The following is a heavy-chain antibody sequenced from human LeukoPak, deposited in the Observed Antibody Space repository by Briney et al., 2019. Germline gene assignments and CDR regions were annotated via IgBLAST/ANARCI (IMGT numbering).Heavy chain of an antibody. J-gene: IGHJ6*02. D-gene: IGHD3-3*01. V-gene: IGHV4-59*01. CDR2: IYYSGST. Sequence: SETLSLTCTVSGGSISSYYWSWIRQPPGKGREWIGYIYYSGSTNYNPSLKSRVTISVDTSKNQFSLKLSSVTAADTAVYYCARAGDNDFWSGHYYGMDVWGQGTTVTVSS. CDR3: ARAGDNDFWSGHYYGMDV. CDR1: GGSISSYY.